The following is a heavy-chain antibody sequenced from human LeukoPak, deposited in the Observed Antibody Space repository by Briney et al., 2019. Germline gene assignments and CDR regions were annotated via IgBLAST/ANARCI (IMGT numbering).Heavy chain of an antibody. CDR2: ISTSSSYT. D-gene: IGHD4/OR15-4a*01. J-gene: IGHJ4*02. CDR3: ARGGANRFDN. V-gene: IGHV3-11*06. Sequence: TGGSLRLSCAASGFTFSDYYMSWIRQAPGKGLEWVSSISTSSSYTKYADSVEGRFTISRDNAKNSLYLQMNTLRVEDTAVYYCARGGANRFDNWGQGTLVTVSS. CDR1: GFTFSDYY.